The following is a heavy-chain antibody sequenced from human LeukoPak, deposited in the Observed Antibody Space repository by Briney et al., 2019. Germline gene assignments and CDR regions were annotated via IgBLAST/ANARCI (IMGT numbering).Heavy chain of an antibody. D-gene: IGHD3-16*01. CDR1: GFTFSDHF. CDR2: IRNKDNSYTT. Sequence: PGGSLRLSCVASGFTFSDHFMDWVRQAPGKGLEWVGRIRNKDNSYTTEYAASVKGRFTISRDDSKNSLYLQMNSLKTEDTAVYYCTRGGGITNNPDWWGQGTLVTVSS. CDR3: TRGGGITNNPDW. V-gene: IGHV3-72*01. J-gene: IGHJ4*02.